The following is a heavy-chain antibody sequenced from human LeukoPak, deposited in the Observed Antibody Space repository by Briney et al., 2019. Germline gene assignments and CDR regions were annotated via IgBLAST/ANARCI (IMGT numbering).Heavy chain of an antibody. CDR3: ARGYSSGWYTGDFEY. J-gene: IGHJ4*02. V-gene: IGHV1-18*01. D-gene: IGHD6-19*01. CDR1: GYTFTNYG. Sequence: ASVEVSCKASGYTFTNYGIIWVRQAPGQGLEWMGWISGYNGDTNSAQKLQGRVTMTTDPSTSTAYMELKSLISDDTAVYYCARGYSSGWYTGDFEYWGQGTLVTVSS. CDR2: ISGYNGDT.